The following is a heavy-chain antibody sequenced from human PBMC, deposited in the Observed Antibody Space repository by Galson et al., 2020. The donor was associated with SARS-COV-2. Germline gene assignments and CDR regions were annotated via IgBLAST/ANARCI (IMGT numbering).Heavy chain of an antibody. D-gene: IGHD2-15*01. V-gene: IGHV4-38-2*02. J-gene: IGHJ4*02. CDR2: IHHSGIF. CDR1: GFSLTSGFH. CDR3: VGYVTNAADF. Sequence: ASETLSLTCNVSGFSLTSGFHWGWVRQPPGKGLEWIGTIHHSGIFYYNPSLKSRLTISVDKSKMQSSLYVRSVTAADTSIYYCVGYVTNAADFWGQGTLVTVSS.